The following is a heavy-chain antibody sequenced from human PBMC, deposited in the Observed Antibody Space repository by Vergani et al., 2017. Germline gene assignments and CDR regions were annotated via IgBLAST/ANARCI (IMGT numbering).Heavy chain of an antibody. CDR3: AEVRGIAAYWYFDL. Sequence: EVQLLESGGGLVKPGGSLRLSCAASGFTFTSYAMSWVRQAPGKGLEWVSAISGSGGSTSYADSVKGRFTIARDNSKNTLYLQMNSLRAEDTAVYYCAEVRGIAAYWYFDLWGRGTLVTVSS. CDR2: ISGSGGST. V-gene: IGHV3-23*01. D-gene: IGHD6-13*01. CDR1: GFTFTSYA. J-gene: IGHJ2*01.